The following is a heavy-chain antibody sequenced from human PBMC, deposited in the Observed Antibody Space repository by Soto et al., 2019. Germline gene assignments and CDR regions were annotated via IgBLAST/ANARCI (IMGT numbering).Heavy chain of an antibody. V-gene: IGHV3-23*01. Sequence: EVQLLESGGGLVQPGGSPRLSCAASGFIFSSYAMSWVRQAPGKGLEWVSAISGSGTTAYYADSVKGRFTFSRDNSKKTMYLQMNSLRAEDTAVYCCAKTTGGWISAFEIWGQGTMVTVSS. J-gene: IGHJ3*02. CDR3: AKTTGGWISAFEI. D-gene: IGHD6-19*01. CDR2: ISGSGTTA. CDR1: GFIFSSYA.